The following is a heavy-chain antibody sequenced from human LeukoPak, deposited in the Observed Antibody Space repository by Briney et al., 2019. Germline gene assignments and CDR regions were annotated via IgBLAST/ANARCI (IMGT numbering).Heavy chain of an antibody. CDR1: GGSISSGSYY. CDR3: ARVDYYDRYFDN. J-gene: IGHJ4*02. Sequence: PSETLSLTCTVSGGSISSGSYYWSWIRQPAGKGLEWIGRIYTSGSTNYNPSLKSRVTISVDTSKNQFSLKLSSVTAADTAVYYCARVDYYDRYFDNWGQGTLVTVSS. V-gene: IGHV4-61*02. D-gene: IGHD3-22*01. CDR2: IYTSGST.